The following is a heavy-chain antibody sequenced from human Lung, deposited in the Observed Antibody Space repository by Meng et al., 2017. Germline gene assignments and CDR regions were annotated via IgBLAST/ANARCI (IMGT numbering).Heavy chain of an antibody. CDR1: GGSFSDYY. CDR2: INHSGST. Sequence: QLQQWGVGQLKPPATLSLTCVVSGGSFSDYYWSWIRQSPGKGLEWIGEINHSGSTNYNPSLESRATISVDTSQNNLSLKLSSVTAADSAVYYCARGPTTMAHDFDYWGQGTLVTVSS. CDR3: ARGPTTMAHDFDY. V-gene: IGHV4-34*01. D-gene: IGHD4-11*01. J-gene: IGHJ4*02.